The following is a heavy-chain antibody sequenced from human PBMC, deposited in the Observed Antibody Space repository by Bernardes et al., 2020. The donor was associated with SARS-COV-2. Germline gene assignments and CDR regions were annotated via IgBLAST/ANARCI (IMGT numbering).Heavy chain of an antibody. V-gene: IGHV3-21*01. Sequence: GGSLRLSCAASEFTFSSYAMSWVRQAPGKGLEWVSSITSSSSYKYYADSVKGRFTISRDNAKNSLYLQMNSLRAEDTAVYFCARESDWNYVFDYRGQGTLVTVSS. CDR2: ITSSSSYK. J-gene: IGHJ4*02. CDR1: EFTFSSYA. CDR3: ARESDWNYVFDY. D-gene: IGHD1-7*01.